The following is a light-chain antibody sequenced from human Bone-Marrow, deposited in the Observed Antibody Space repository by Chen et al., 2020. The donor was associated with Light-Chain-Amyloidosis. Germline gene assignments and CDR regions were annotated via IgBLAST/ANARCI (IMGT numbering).Light chain of an antibody. J-gene: IGLJ1*01. V-gene: IGLV3-21*02. CDR1: NIGSES. CDR2: DDS. Sequence: SYVLTQPPSVSVAPGQTARITCGGYNIGSESVHWYQQRPGQAPVLVVYDDSDRPSGIPERFSGSNSGDTATLTISRVEAGDEADYYCQVWDSSSDDYVFGTGTKVNVL. CDR3: QVWDSSSDDYV.